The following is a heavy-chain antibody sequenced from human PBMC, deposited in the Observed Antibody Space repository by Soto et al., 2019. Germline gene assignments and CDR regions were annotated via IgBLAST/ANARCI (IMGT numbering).Heavy chain of an antibody. Sequence: QVQLVQSGAEVKKPGASVKVSCKASGYTFTSYAMHWVRQAPGQRLEWMGWINAGNGNTKYSQKFQGRVTITRDTSASTAYMELSSLRSEDTAVYYCARGRRTTVTTIGYYFDYWGQGTLVTVSS. CDR1: GYTFTSYA. CDR3: ARGRRTTVTTIGYYFDY. J-gene: IGHJ4*02. CDR2: INAGNGNT. V-gene: IGHV1-3*01. D-gene: IGHD4-17*01.